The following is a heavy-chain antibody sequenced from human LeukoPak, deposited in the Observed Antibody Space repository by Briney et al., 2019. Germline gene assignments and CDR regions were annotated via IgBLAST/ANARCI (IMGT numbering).Heavy chain of an antibody. V-gene: IGHV3-48*03. CDR3: ARRIAAAGGNYYYYYGMDV. CDR1: GFTFSSYE. CDR2: ISSSGSTI. Sequence: GGSLRLSCAASGFTFSSYEMNWVRQAPGKGLEWVSYISSSGSTIYYADSVKGRFTISRDNSKNTLYLQMNSLRAEDTAVYYCARRIAAAGGNYYYYYGMDVWGQGTTVTVSS. D-gene: IGHD6-13*01. J-gene: IGHJ6*02.